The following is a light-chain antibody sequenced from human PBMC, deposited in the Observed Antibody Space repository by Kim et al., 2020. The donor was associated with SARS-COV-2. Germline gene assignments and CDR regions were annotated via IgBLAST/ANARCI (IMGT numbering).Light chain of an antibody. Sequence: GTSVTSACSGTSCCVGTYARISGYQQPPGTAPKLMIYEVNDRPSGVPDRFSGSKSGNTASLTISGLQPEDEADYYCSSYTSSNTYVFGTGTKVTVL. CDR3: SSYTSSNTYV. CDR2: EVN. V-gene: IGLV2-18*02. J-gene: IGLJ1*01. CDR1: SCCVGTYAR.